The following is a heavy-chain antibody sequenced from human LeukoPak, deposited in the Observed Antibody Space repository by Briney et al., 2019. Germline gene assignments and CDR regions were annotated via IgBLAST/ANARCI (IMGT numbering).Heavy chain of an antibody. CDR1: GFTVSSNY. D-gene: IGHD1-26*01. Sequence: GGSLRLSCAASGFTVSSNYMTWVRQAPGKGLEWASTISGSGLSTYYADSVKGRFSISRDNSNQTLYLQMSSVRADDTAVYYCARGQGVVGATTRGYFGYWGQGALVTVSS. CDR3: ARGQGVVGATTRGYFGY. CDR2: ISGSGLST. J-gene: IGHJ4*02. V-gene: IGHV3-23*01.